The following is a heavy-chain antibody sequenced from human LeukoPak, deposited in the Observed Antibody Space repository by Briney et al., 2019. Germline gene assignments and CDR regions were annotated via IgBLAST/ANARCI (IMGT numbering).Heavy chain of an antibody. Sequence: ASVKVSCKASGYTFISYGINWVRQAPGQGLEWMGWISPYNGNTNYAQKFQGRVTMTRDMSTSTVYMELSSLRSDDTAVYYCARARSTMVRGVMFFDYWGQGTLVTVSS. V-gene: IGHV1-18*01. D-gene: IGHD3-10*01. CDR3: ARARSTMVRGVMFFDY. J-gene: IGHJ4*02. CDR2: ISPYNGNT. CDR1: GYTFISYG.